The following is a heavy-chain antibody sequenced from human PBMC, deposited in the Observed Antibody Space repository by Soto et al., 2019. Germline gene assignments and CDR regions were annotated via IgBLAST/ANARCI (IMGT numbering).Heavy chain of an antibody. Sequence: QVHLVQSGAEVKKPGASVKVSCKGSGYTFTSYGITWVRQAPGQGLEWMGWISAHNGNADYAQRLQGRVTVTRDTSTSTAYMELRSLRSDDTAVYYCARGRYGDYWGQGALVTVSS. CDR3: ARGRYGDY. V-gene: IGHV1-18*01. CDR2: ISAHNGNA. D-gene: IGHD1-1*01. J-gene: IGHJ4*02. CDR1: GYTFTSYG.